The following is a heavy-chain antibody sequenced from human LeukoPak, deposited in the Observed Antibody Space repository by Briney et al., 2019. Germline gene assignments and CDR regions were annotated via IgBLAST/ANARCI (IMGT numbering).Heavy chain of an antibody. CDR1: GFTFSSYG. J-gene: IGHJ4*02. CDR3: ARDSRPAYYGSGSSPDY. D-gene: IGHD3-10*01. CDR2: IWYDGSNK. V-gene: IGHV3-33*01. Sequence: GGSLRLSCAASGFTFSSYGMHWVRQAPGKGLEWVAVIWYDGSNKYYADSVKGRFTISRDNSKNTPYLQMNSLRAEDTAVYYCARDSRPAYYGSGSSPDYWGQGTLVTVSS.